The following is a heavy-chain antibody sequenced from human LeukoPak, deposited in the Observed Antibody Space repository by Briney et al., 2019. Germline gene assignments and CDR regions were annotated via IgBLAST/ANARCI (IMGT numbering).Heavy chain of an antibody. D-gene: IGHD1-26*01. V-gene: IGHV3-23*01. CDR2: VSGSGGST. CDR1: GFTFSTYD. Sequence: PGGSLRLSCAASGFTFSTYDMSWVRQAPGKGLEWVSAVSGSGGSTYYADSVKGQFTISRDNSKNTLYLQMNSLRVEDTAEYYCAKDSSSGTYYDYWGQGTLVTVSS. CDR3: AKDSSSGTYYDY. J-gene: IGHJ4*02.